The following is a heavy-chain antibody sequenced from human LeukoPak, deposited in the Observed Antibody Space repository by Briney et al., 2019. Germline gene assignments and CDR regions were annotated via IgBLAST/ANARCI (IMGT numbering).Heavy chain of an antibody. CDR3: ARVRRVAADY. D-gene: IGHD3-3*01. Sequence: SSETLSLTCAVYGGSFSGYYWSWIRQPPGKGREWIGEINHSGSTNYNPSLKSRVTISVDTSKNQFSLKLSSVTAADTAVYYCARVRRVAADYWGQGTLVTVSS. V-gene: IGHV4-34*01. J-gene: IGHJ4*02. CDR1: GGSFSGYY. CDR2: INHSGST.